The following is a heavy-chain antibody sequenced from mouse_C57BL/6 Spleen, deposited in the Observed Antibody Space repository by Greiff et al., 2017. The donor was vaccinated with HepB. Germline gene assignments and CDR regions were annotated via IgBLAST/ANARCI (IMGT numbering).Heavy chain of an antibody. CDR1: GYTFTSYW. J-gene: IGHJ2*01. Sequence: VQLQQSGAELVKAGASVKMSCKASGYTFTSYWMHWVKQRHGQGLERFAETNPTNGRTYYNEKCKSKATLTVDKSASTAYMLLSGPTYEDSAVYYCARIKQIVATYFDYWGRGSTLTVSS. V-gene: IGHV1S81*02. D-gene: IGHD1-1*01. CDR2: TNPTNGRT. CDR3: ARIKQIVATYFDY.